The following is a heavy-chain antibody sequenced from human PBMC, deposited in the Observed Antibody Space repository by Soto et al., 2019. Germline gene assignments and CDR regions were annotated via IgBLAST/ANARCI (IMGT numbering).Heavy chain of an antibody. Sequence: VGSELLSCTASGLPFNNSNMRWVSQKPGKGLEWVAVISYDGSNKYNADSVKGRFSISRDNSKNTLYLQMNSLRGEDTAVYYCAKAVGYCSSTSCRAYYYYCGLDVWGQGTT. D-gene: IGHD2-2*01. CDR3: AKAVGYCSSTSCRAYYYYCGLDV. V-gene: IGHV3-30*18. CDR1: GLPFNNSN. CDR2: ISYDGSNK. J-gene: IGHJ6*02.